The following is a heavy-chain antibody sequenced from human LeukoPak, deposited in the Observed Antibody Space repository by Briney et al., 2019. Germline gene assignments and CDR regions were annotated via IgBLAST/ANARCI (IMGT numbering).Heavy chain of an antibody. V-gene: IGHV4-59*01. J-gene: IGHJ4*02. D-gene: IGHD6-19*01. CDR3: ARTTSSGWSRFFDF. CDR1: GGSITGYY. CDR2: VYYNGNT. Sequence: PSETLSLTCTVSGGSITGYYWSWIRQPPGKGLEWIGYVYYNGNTIYNPSLKSRVTISVDTSKNQFSLNVTSVTAADTAVYYCARTTSSGWSRFFDFWSQGSLVTVST.